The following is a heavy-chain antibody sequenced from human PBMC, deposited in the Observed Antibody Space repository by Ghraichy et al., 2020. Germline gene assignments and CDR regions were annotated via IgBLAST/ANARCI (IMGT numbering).Heavy chain of an antibody. V-gene: IGHV3-30*18. Sequence: GGSLRLSCAASGFTFSSYGMHWVRQAPGKGLEWVATISYDGSNKYNGDSVKGRFTISRDNSKNTLYLQMKSLRPEDTAVYYCAKSVAWRNWNEDYYYYGMDVWGQGTTVTVSS. J-gene: IGHJ6*02. CDR2: ISYDGSNK. CDR3: AKSVAWRNWNEDYYYYGMDV. D-gene: IGHD1-1*01. CDR1: GFTFSSYG.